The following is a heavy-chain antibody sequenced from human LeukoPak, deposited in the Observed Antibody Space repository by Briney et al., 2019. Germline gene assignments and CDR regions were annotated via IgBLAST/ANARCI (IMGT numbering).Heavy chain of an antibody. D-gene: IGHD3-3*02. CDR3: ARIGSAAFTDS. CDR1: GFTFSSYA. CDR2: ISGSGGST. J-gene: IGHJ4*02. V-gene: IGHV3-23*01. Sequence: GGSLRLSCAASGFTFSSYAMSWVRQAPGKGLEWVSAISGSGGSTYYADSVKGRFTMSRDNSKNSLFLQMNSLRAEDTAVYYCARIGSAAFTDSWGQGTLVTVPS.